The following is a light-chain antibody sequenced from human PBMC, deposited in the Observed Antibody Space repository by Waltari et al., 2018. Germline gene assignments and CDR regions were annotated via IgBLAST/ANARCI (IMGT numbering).Light chain of an antibody. CDR3: AVWDDSLGGV. CDR1: NSNIGGNF. Sequence: QSVLTQPPSVSGTPGQRVTISCSGSNSNIGGNFVNWYQQLPGKAPKLLIYNDNQRPSGVPDRVSASKSGTSAALAITGLQSEDEADYYCAVWDDSLGGVFGGGTKLTVL. V-gene: IGLV1-44*01. CDR2: NDN. J-gene: IGLJ3*02.